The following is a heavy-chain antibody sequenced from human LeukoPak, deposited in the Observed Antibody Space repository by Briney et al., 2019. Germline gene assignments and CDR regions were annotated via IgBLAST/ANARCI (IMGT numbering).Heavy chain of an antibody. CDR2: ISYSGST. D-gene: IGHD4-17*01. J-gene: IGHJ3*02. V-gene: IGHV4-59*11. CDR3: ARDQTTVTKGFDI. Sequence: SETLSLTCTVSDYSFSTHYWTWIRQPPGKGLEWIGYISYSGSTNYNPSLKSRVTISVDTSKNKFSLKLSSVTAADTAVYYCARDQTTVTKGFDIWGQGKMVTVSS. CDR1: DYSFSTHY.